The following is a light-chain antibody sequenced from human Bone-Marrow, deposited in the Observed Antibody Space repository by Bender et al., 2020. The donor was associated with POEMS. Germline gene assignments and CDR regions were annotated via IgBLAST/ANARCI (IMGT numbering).Light chain of an antibody. J-gene: IGLJ2*01. Sequence: SYVLTQAPSVSVAPGQTARIICGGNNLSNKHVQWYQQRPGQAPVLVVYDDSDRPSGIPERFSGSNSDNTATLTINRVEAGDEADYYCQVWDSSFDQPVFGGGTKLTVL. V-gene: IGLV3-21*02. CDR2: DDS. CDR1: NLSNKH. CDR3: QVWDSSFDQPV.